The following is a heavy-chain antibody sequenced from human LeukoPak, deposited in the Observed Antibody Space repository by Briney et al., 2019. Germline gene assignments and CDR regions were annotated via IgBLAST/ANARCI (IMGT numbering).Heavy chain of an antibody. CDR2: ISSSSSTI. J-gene: IGHJ4*02. CDR1: GFTFSSYS. V-gene: IGHV3-48*01. Sequence: GGSLRLSCAASGFTFSSYSMNWVRQAPGKGLEWVSYISSSSSTIYYADSEKGRFTISRDNSKNTLYLQMNSLRAEDTAVYYCARVSSGWDYNFDYWGQGTPVTVSS. D-gene: IGHD6-25*01. CDR3: ARVSSGWDYNFDY.